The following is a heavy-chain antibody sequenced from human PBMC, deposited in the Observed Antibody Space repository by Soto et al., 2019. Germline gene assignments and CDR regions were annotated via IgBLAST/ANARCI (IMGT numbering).Heavy chain of an antibody. D-gene: IGHD6-19*01. V-gene: IGHV3-23*01. J-gene: IGHJ4*02. CDR3: AKITVYSSGWYVFDY. Sequence: GASVKVSCKASGYTFTSYGISWVRQAPGKGLEWVSAISGSGGSTYYTDSVKGRFTISRDNSKNTLYLQMNSLRAEDTAVYYCAKITVYSSGWYVFDYWGQGALVTVSS. CDR1: GYTFTSYG. CDR2: ISGSGGST.